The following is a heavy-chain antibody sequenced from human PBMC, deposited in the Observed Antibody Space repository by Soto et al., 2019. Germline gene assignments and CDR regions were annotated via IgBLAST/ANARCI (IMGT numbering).Heavy chain of an antibody. J-gene: IGHJ6*03. Sequence: GGSLRLSCAASGFTVSSNYMSWVRQAPGKGLEWVSVIYSGGSTYYADSVKGRFTISRDNSKNTLYLQMNSLRAEDTAVYYCARGFRRGYFDWLANYYYYMDVWGKGTTVTVSS. CDR2: IYSGGST. V-gene: IGHV3-66*01. CDR3: ARGFRRGYFDWLANYYYYMDV. D-gene: IGHD3-9*01. CDR1: GFTVSSNY.